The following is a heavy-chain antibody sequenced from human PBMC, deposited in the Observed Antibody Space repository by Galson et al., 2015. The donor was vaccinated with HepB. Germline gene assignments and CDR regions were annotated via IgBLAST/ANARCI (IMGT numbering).Heavy chain of an antibody. CDR3: ARNLARTGDFDN. V-gene: IGHV1-8*01. Sequence: SVKASCKASGYTFTSYDINWVRQATGQGLEWLGWMNPNSGTTGYAQKFQGRVTITRDTAISTAYMELSILTSEDTAVYYCARNLARTGDFDNWGQGTLVTVSS. CDR2: MNPNSGTT. CDR1: GYTFTSYD. J-gene: IGHJ4*02. D-gene: IGHD7-27*01.